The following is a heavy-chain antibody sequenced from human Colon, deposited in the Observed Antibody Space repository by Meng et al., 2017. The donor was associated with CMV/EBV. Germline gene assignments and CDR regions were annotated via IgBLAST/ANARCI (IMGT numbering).Heavy chain of an antibody. CDR3: ASSSNYGGYYDY. CDR1: GFTFSSYS. CDR2: ISGSSSYI. J-gene: IGHJ4*02. D-gene: IGHD4-11*01. Sequence: RGSLRLSCAASGFTFSSYSMNWVRQAPGKGLEWVSSISGSSSYIYYVDSMKGRFTISRDNAKNSLYLQMNSLRAEDTAVYYCASSSNYGGYYDYWGQGTLVTVSS. V-gene: IGHV3-21*01.